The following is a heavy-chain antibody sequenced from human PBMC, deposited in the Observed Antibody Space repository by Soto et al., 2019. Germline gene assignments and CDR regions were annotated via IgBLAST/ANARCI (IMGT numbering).Heavy chain of an antibody. CDR2: ISAYNGNT. Sequence: ASVKVSCKASGYTFTSYGISWVRQAPGQGLEWMGWISAYNGNTNYAQKLQGRVTMTTDTSTSTAYMELRSLRSDDTAVYYCAGLAPCIAVAGGFDPWGEGTLVTVSS. J-gene: IGHJ5*02. CDR3: AGLAPCIAVAGGFDP. V-gene: IGHV1-18*01. D-gene: IGHD6-19*01. CDR1: GYTFTSYG.